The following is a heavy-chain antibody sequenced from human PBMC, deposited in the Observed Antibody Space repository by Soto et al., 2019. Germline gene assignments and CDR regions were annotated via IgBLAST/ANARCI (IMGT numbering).Heavy chain of an antibody. D-gene: IGHD3-22*01. V-gene: IGHV4-4*02. CDR1: GGSISSSNW. CDR3: ARHSYYANNYYYAMDV. Sequence: QVQLQESGPGLVKPSGTLSLTCGVSGGSISSSNWWSWVRQAPGKGLEWIGEIYHDGSTYSNPSLKSRVTFSVDKSKNQFSLTLRSVIAADTAVYYCARHSYYANNYYYAMDVWGQGTTVTVSS. CDR2: IYHDGST. J-gene: IGHJ6*02.